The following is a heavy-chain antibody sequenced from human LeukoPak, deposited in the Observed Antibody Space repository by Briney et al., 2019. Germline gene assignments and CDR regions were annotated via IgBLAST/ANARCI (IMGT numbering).Heavy chain of an antibody. CDR2: ISGSGGST. J-gene: IGHJ6*02. Sequence: GGSLRLSCAASGFTFSSYAMSWVRQAPGKGLEWVSAISGSGGSTYYADSVKGRFTISRDNSKNTLYLQMNSLRAEDTAVCYCATKPTYCSSTSCYYYYGMDVWGQGTTVTVSS. CDR3: ATKPTYCSSTSCYYYYGMDV. CDR1: GFTFSSYA. D-gene: IGHD2-2*01. V-gene: IGHV3-23*01.